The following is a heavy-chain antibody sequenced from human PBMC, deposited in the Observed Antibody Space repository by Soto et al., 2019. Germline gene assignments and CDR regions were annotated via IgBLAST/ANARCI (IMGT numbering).Heavy chain of an antibody. CDR1: GFTFSSHA. Sequence: LRLSCAASGFTFSSHAMSWVRQAPGKGLEWVSAISGSGGSTYYADSVKGRFTISRDNSKNTLYLQMNSLRAEDTAVYYCAKTYPRSTIFGVVNYWGQGTLVTVSS. J-gene: IGHJ4*02. V-gene: IGHV3-23*01. D-gene: IGHD3-3*01. CDR3: AKTYPRSTIFGVVNY. CDR2: ISGSGGST.